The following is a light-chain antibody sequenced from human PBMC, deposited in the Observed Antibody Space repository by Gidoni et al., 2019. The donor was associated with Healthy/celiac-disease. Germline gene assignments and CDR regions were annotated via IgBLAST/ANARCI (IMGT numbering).Light chain of an antibody. V-gene: IGKV1-5*03. J-gene: IGKJ1*01. CDR2: KAS. Sequence: IQITQSPSTLSASVGDRVTITCRSSQSISSWLDWYQQKPGKAPKLLIYKASSLESGVPSRFSGSGYGTEFTLTISSLQPDDFATYYCQQYNSYPRTCGQGTKVEIK. CDR3: QQYNSYPRT. CDR1: QSISSW.